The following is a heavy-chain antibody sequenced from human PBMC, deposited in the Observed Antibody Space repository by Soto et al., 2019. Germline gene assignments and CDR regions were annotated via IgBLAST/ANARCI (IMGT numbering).Heavy chain of an antibody. Sequence: QVTLKESGPVLVKPTETLTLTCTVSWFSLSNARMGVSWIRQPPGKALEWLAHIFSNDEKSYSTSLKSRLTSSKDTSKSQVVRTMTNMEPVDTATYYCARISPQAAGGGMDVWGQVTTVTVSS. CDR3: ARISPQAAGGGMDV. CDR1: WFSLSNARMG. J-gene: IGHJ6*02. V-gene: IGHV2-26*01. D-gene: IGHD6-13*01. CDR2: IFSNDEK.